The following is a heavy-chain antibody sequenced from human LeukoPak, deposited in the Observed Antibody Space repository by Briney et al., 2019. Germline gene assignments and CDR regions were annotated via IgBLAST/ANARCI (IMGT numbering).Heavy chain of an antibody. CDR3: ARDQGFGSGSYYDN. CDR1: GFTFSSYS. V-gene: IGHV3-21*01. CDR2: ISSSSYI. J-gene: IGHJ4*02. Sequence: PGGSLRLSCAASGFTFSSYSMNWVRQAPGKGLEWVSSISSSSYIYYADSVKGRFTISRDNAKNSLYLQMNSLRAEDTAVYYCARDQGFGSGSYYDNWGQGTLVTVSS. D-gene: IGHD3-10*01.